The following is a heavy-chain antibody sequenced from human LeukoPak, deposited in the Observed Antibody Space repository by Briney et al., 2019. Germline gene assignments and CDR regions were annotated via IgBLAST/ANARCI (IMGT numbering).Heavy chain of an antibody. CDR3: VAGLRGYRWQTFDY. CDR1: GGSISSYY. V-gene: IGHV4-59*01. J-gene: IGHJ4*02. CDR2: IYYSGST. Sequence: SETLSLTCTVSGGSISSYYWSWIRQPPGKGLEWIGYIYYSGSTNYNPSLKSRVTISVDTSKNQFSLKLSSVTAADTAVYYCVAGLRGYRWQTFDYWGQGTLVTVSS. D-gene: IGHD5-18*01.